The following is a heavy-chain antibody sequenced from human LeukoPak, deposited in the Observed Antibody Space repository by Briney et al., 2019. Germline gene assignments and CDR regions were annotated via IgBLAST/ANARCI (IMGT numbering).Heavy chain of an antibody. V-gene: IGHV3-48*04. Sequence: PGGSLRLSCAASGFTFSHYTMTWVRQAPGKGLEWVSDISSGSSTKYYTDSVKGRFTISRDNGKTSLYLQMNSLRVEDTAVYYCARGGGSVARGVAMFDWGQGTLVTVS. D-gene: IGHD3-10*01. CDR3: ARGGGSVARGVAMFD. J-gene: IGHJ1*01. CDR1: GFTFSHYT. CDR2: ISSGSSTK.